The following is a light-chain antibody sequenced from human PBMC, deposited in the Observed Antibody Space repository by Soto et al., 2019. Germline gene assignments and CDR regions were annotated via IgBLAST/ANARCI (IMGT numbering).Light chain of an antibody. V-gene: IGLV2-18*01. J-gene: IGLJ1*01. CDR3: SLYTSENAYV. CDR1: STDFVSYNR. Sequence: ALTQPPSVSGSPGQSVTISCTGTSTDFVSYNRVSWYQQPPGTAPKLMIYEVSKRPSGVPDRFSGSKSGNTAPLTISGLQASDEADYYCSLYTSENAYVFGTGTKV. CDR2: EVS.